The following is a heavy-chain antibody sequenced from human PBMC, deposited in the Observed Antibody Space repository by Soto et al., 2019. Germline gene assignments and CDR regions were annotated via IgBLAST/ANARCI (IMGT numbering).Heavy chain of an antibody. D-gene: IGHD3-22*01. CDR1: GFTFSDYY. CDR2: ISSSGSTI. J-gene: IGHJ3*02. CDR3: ARPPYYYDMEEIFDI. V-gene: IGHV3-11*01. Sequence: TGGSLRLSCAASGFTFSDYYMSWIRQAPGKGLEWVSYISSSGSTIYYADSVKGRFTISRDNAKNSLYLQMNSLRAEDTAVYYCARPPYYYDMEEIFDIWGQGTMVTVSS.